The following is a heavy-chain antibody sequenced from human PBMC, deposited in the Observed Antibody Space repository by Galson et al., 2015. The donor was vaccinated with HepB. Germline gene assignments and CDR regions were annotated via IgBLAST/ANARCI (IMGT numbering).Heavy chain of an antibody. CDR2: INPNSGGT. Sequence: SVKVSCKASGYTFTGYYMHWVRQAPGQGLEWMGRINPNSGGTNYAQKFQGRVTMTRDTSISTAYMELSRLRSDDTAVYYCARGGRYCSGGSCYWWFDPWGQGTLVTVSS. CDR1: GYTFTGYY. V-gene: IGHV1-2*06. J-gene: IGHJ5*02. CDR3: ARGGRYCSGGSCYWWFDP. D-gene: IGHD2-15*01.